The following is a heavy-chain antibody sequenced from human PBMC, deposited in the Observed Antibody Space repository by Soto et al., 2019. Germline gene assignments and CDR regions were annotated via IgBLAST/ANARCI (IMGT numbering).Heavy chain of an antibody. J-gene: IGHJ4*02. Sequence: QVQLVQSGAEVKKPGSSVKVSCKASGGTFSSYAISWVRQAPGQGLEWMGGIIPIFGTANYAQKFQGRVTSTADESTSTAYMELSSLRSEDTAVYYCARGIQGGSGWYFYYFDYWGQGTLVTVSS. CDR3: ARGIQGGSGWYFYYFDY. D-gene: IGHD6-19*01. V-gene: IGHV1-69*01. CDR2: IIPIFGTA. CDR1: GGTFSSYA.